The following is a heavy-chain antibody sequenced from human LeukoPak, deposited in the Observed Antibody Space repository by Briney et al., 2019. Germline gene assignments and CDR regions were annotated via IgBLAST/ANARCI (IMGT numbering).Heavy chain of an antibody. D-gene: IGHD3-3*01. Sequence: SETLSLTCAVSGGSFSSSNWWSWVRQPPGKGLEWIGEIYHSGSTNYNPSLKSRVTISVDTSKNQFSLKLSSVTAADTAVYYCASLLRFLEWLPYYYFDYWGQGTLVTVSS. V-gene: IGHV4-4*02. J-gene: IGHJ4*02. CDR1: GGSFSSSNW. CDR2: IYHSGST. CDR3: ASLLRFLEWLPYYYFDY.